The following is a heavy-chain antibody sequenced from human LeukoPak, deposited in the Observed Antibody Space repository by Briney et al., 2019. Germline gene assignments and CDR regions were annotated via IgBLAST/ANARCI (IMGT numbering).Heavy chain of an antibody. V-gene: IGHV3-21*01. Sequence: PGGSLRLSCAASGFTFSSYSMNWVRQAPGKGLEWVSSISSSSSYIYYADSVKGRFTISRDNAKNSLYLQMNSLRAEDTAVYYCARWGEVVPAATYYFDYWGQGTLVTVSS. CDR3: ARWGEVVPAATYYFDY. CDR2: ISSSSSYI. CDR1: GFTFSSYS. D-gene: IGHD2-2*01. J-gene: IGHJ4*02.